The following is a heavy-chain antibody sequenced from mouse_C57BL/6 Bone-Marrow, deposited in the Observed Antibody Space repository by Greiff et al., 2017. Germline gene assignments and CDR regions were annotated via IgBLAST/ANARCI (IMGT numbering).Heavy chain of an antibody. D-gene: IGHD1-1*01. J-gene: IGHJ3*01. V-gene: IGHV1-64*01. CDR2: IHPNSGST. Sequence: VQLQQPGAELVKPGASVKLSCKASGYTFTSYWMHWVKQRPGQGLEWIGMIHPNSGSTNYNEKFKSKATLTVDKSSSTAYMQLSSLTSEDSAVYYCARSLYGSSPLFAYWGQGTLVTVSA. CDR1: GYTFTSYW. CDR3: ARSLYGSSPLFAY.